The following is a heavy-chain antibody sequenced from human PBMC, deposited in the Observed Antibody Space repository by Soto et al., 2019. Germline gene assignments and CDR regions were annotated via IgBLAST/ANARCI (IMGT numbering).Heavy chain of an antibody. J-gene: IGHJ5*02. Sequence: PSETQSLTCTVSGGAISSYYWSWIRQPPGKGLEWIGYTYYSGSTNYSPSLKSRVTISVDTSKNQFSLRLSSVTAADTAVYYCGRLRGRLKSYYWFDPWGQGTLVTVSS. CDR3: GRLRGRLKSYYWFDP. V-gene: IGHV4-59*08. CDR1: GGAISSYY. D-gene: IGHD3-10*01. CDR2: TYYSGST.